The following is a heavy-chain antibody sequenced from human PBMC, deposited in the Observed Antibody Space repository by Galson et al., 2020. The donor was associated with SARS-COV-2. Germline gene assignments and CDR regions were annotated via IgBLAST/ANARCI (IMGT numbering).Heavy chain of an antibody. J-gene: IGHJ6*02. V-gene: IGHV3-53*05. D-gene: IGHD3-10*01. CDR3: AGAPRGYDYGMDV. CDR1: GFTVSRNY. Sequence: GGSLRLSCAASGFTVSRNYMRWVRQAPGKGLEWVSDIYVGGDTFYADSVKGRFTISRDSLKNTLYLQINSLRAEDTAVYYCAGAPRGYDYGMDVWGQGTTVTVSS. CDR2: IYVGGDT.